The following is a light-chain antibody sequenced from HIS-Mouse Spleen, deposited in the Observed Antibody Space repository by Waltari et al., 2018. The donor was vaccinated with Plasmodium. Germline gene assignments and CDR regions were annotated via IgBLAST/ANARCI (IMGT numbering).Light chain of an antibody. Sequence: SYVLTQPPSVSVAPGKTARITWGGNNIGRKSVHWYQQKPDQAPVLFVYDDSDRPSGIPERFSGSNSGNTATLTISRVEAGDEADYYCQVWDSSSDHVVFGGGTKLTVL. CDR3: QVWDSSSDHVV. CDR2: DDS. V-gene: IGLV3-21*03. J-gene: IGLJ2*01. CDR1: NIGRKS.